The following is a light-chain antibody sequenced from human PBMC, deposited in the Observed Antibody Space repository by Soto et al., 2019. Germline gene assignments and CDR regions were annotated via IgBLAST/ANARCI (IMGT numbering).Light chain of an antibody. CDR2: GAS. Sequence: EIVMTQSPASLSVSPGDGATLSCRASQSVASNVAWYQQKPGQGPRLLIHGASTRAVGVPARFSGSGSGTDFILTIKSRQSEDFAVYYCQQYHNWPQKYTFGQGTKLQIK. V-gene: IGKV3-15*01. J-gene: IGKJ2*01. CDR3: QQYHNWPQKYT. CDR1: QSVASN.